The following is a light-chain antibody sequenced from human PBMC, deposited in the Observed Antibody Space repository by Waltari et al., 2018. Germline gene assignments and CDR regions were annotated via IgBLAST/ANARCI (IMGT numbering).Light chain of an antibody. V-gene: IGKV3-11*01. CDR1: QRVVTY. CDR2: DAS. J-gene: IGKJ2*01. Sequence: EIVLTQSPATLSLSPGETATLSCRASQRVVTYLAWYQQKPGQAPRLLIYDASNRATGIPDRFRGSGSGTDFTLTISSLEPEDFALYYCQQRSSWTPHTFGQGARLEIK. CDR3: QQRSSWTPHT.